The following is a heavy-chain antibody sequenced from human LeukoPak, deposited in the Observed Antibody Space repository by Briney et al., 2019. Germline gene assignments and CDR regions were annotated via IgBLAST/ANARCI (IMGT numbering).Heavy chain of an antibody. CDR3: ARDRFVTRGFAVSEY. CDR2: ITYDGSAE. CDR1: GFRFSSHA. D-gene: IGHD3-10*01. Sequence: QPGGPLRLSCAASGFRFSSHAMHWVRQAPGKGLEWLALITYDGSAEYYADSVKGRFIISRDDSKSTLYLEMNGLRPDDRGVYFCARDRFVTRGFAVSEYWGQGTPVTVSS. V-gene: IGHV3-30-3*01. J-gene: IGHJ4*02.